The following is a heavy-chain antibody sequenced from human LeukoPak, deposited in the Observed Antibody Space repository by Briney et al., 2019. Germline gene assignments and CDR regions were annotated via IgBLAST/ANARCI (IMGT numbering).Heavy chain of an antibody. CDR3: AGPDYVILTGYYHMGY. J-gene: IGHJ4*02. CDR2: INPNSGGT. Sequence: ASVKVSCKASGYTFTGYYMHWVRQAPGQGLEWMGWINPNSGGTNYAQKFQGRVTMTRDTSISTAYMELSRLRSDDTAVYYCAGPDYVILTGYYHMGYWGQGTLVTVSS. D-gene: IGHD3-9*01. V-gene: IGHV1-2*02. CDR1: GYTFTGYY.